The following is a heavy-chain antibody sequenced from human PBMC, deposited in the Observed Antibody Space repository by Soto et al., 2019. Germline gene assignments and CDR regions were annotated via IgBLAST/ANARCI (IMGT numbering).Heavy chain of an antibody. J-gene: IGHJ4*02. CDR1: GFTFRSYS. CDR2: ISAGGDSS. Sequence: LRLSCAASGFTFRSYSLNWVRQAPGKGLEWVSSISAGGDSSYYADSVKGRFTVSRDNSKNTVYLQMNSLRGEDTAVYYCAQDTLFAYWGRGTLVTVSS. CDR3: AQDTLFAY. V-gene: IGHV3-23*01.